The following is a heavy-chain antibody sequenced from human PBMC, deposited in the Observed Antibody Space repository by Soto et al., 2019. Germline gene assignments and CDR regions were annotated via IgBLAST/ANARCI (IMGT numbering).Heavy chain of an antibody. D-gene: IGHD3-3*01. CDR2: ISSSGDNT. V-gene: IGHV3-23*01. J-gene: IGHJ4*02. Sequence: GGSLRLSXAASGFTFSIYAMSWVRQAPGKGLQWVSAISSSGDNTYYADSVKGRFTISRDNSKNTLYLRMNNLRADDTAVYYCADGGEWSFNFVYWGQGTLVTVSS. CDR3: ADGGEWSFNFVY. CDR1: GFTFSIYA.